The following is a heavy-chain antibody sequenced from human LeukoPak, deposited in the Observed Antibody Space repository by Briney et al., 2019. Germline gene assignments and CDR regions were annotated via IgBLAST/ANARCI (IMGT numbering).Heavy chain of an antibody. CDR1: GFSLSMYW. CDR2: IRSDGVEK. D-gene: IGHD5-12*01. CDR3: AREFTGYGNTDY. V-gene: IGHV3-7*03. J-gene: IGHJ4*02. Sequence: GGSLRLSCTAAGFSLSMYWMSWVCQAPGKGLEWVANIRSDGVEKYYVDSVRGRFTISTDTAKNTLYLQMNSLRADDTAVYYCAREFTGYGNTDYWGQGTLVTVSS.